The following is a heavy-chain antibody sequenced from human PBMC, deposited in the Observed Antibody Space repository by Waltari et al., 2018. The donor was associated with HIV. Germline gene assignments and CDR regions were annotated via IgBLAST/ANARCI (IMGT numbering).Heavy chain of an antibody. CDR2: IRSKTDGGAT. V-gene: IGHV3-15*02. Sequence: VQLVESGGALVTPGGSLKISCAVSGITFKNAWLSWVRQAPGKGLQWLGNIRSKTDGGATDYAAPLSGRFAISTDDFNNTMFLEMKTLKVDDTAVYYCTTFEMGTTRNFWGQGTLVTVSS. J-gene: IGHJ4*02. CDR1: GITFKNAW. D-gene: IGHD1-26*01. CDR3: TTFEMGTTRNF.